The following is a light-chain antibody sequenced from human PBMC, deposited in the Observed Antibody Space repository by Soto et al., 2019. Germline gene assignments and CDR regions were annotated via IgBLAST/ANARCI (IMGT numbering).Light chain of an antibody. CDR2: GAS. V-gene: IGKV1-39*01. CDR1: RTVLSY. J-gene: IGKJ1*01. Sequence: DIQVTQSPSSLSASVGDRVSITCWASRTVLSYLNWYQFKPGQAPRLLVFGASTLQSGVPSRFSGRGSGTDFTLTIDGLQHEDSATYFCQQSYSTFWTFGQGTRVEI. CDR3: QQSYSTFWT.